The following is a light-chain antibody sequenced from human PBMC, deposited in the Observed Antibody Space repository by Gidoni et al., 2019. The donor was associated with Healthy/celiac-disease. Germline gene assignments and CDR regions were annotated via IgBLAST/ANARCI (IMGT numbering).Light chain of an antibody. V-gene: IGLV3-1*01. CDR3: QAWDSSTVV. CDR1: KWGDKS. Sequence: SYGLTQPPPVSVSPGQTASITCSGVKWGDKSASWYQQKPGQSPVLVIYQDSKRPSGIPELFSGSNSGNTATLTISGTQAMDEADYYCQAWDSSTVVFGGGTKLTVL. J-gene: IGLJ2*01. CDR2: QDS.